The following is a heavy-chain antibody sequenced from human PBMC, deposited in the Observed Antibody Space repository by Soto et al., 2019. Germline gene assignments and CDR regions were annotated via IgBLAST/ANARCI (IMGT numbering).Heavy chain of an antibody. Sequence: GGSLRLSCAASGFTFSSYAMSWVRQAPGKGLEWVSAISGSGGSTYYADSVKGRFTISRDNSKNTLYLQMNSLRAEDTAVYYCAKSGLITWFGEPATYWGQGTLVTVSS. V-gene: IGHV3-23*01. CDR1: GFTFSSYA. CDR3: AKSGLITWFGEPATY. CDR2: ISGSGGST. D-gene: IGHD3-10*01. J-gene: IGHJ4*02.